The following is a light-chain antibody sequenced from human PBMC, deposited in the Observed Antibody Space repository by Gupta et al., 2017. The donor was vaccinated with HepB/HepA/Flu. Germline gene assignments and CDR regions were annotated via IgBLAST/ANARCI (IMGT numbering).Light chain of an antibody. V-gene: IGKV3-15*01. CDR2: GAS. J-gene: IGKJ5*01. CDR1: QNVSSN. Sequence: EIVMTQSPVTLSVSPGERATLSCRASQNVSSNIAWYQQKPGQTPRVLIYGASTRATGIPARFGGSGSGTEFTLTISSLQSEDFAVYYCQQYDNWPPITFGQGTLLEIK. CDR3: QQYDNWPPIT.